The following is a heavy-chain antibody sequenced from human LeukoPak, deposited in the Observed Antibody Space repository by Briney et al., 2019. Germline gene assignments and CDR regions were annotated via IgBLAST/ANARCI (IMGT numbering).Heavy chain of an antibody. CDR1: GFTFSSHG. J-gene: IGHJ4*02. D-gene: IGHD2-15*01. CDR2: ISYDGSNK. CDR3: TSGGSCLAY. V-gene: IGHV3-30*03. Sequence: PGGSLRLSCAASGFTFSSHGMSWVRQVPGKGLEWVAVISYDGSNKYYADSVKGRFTIYRDNSKNTLYLQMNSLRAEDTAVYYCTSGGSCLAYWGQGTLVTVSS.